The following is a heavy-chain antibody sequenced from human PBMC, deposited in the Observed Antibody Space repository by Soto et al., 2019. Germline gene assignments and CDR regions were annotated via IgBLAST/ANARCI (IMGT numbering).Heavy chain of an antibody. CDR2: ISSSSSYI. J-gene: IGHJ4*02. V-gene: IGHV3-21*01. D-gene: IGHD3-16*01. CDR3: ARDLILRWWYFGY. Sequence: PSGSLRLSCAASGFTFSSSGMTWVRQAPGKGLEWVASISSSSSYIYYADSVKGRFTISRDNAKNSRYLQMNSLRAEDTAVYYCARDLILRWWYFGYWGQGTLVTGPS. CDR1: GFTFSSSG.